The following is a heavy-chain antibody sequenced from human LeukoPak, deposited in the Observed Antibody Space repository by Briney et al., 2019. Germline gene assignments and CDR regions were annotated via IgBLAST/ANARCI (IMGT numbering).Heavy chain of an antibody. CDR1: GGSISSYY. D-gene: IGHD2-2*01. V-gene: IGHV4-59*08. J-gene: IGHJ4*02. CDR2: IYYSGST. Sequence: SETLSLTCTVSGGSISSYYWSWIRQPPGKGLEWIGYIYYSGSTNYNPSLKSRVTISVDTSKNQFSLKLSSVTAADTAVYYCARLGIGVVPSAMLGDYYFDYWGQGTLVTVSS. CDR3: ARLGIGVVPSAMLGDYYFDY.